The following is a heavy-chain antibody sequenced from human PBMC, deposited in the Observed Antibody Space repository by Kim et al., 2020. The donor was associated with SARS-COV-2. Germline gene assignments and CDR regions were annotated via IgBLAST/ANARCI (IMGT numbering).Heavy chain of an antibody. CDR3: AREGSIAVAGTFDY. Sequence: ASVKVSCKASGYTFTSYAMHWVCQAPGQRLEWMGWINAGNGNTKYSQKFQGRVTITRDTSASTAYMELSSLRSEDTAVYYCAREGSIAVAGTFDYWGQGTLVTVSS. CDR1: GYTFTSYA. J-gene: IGHJ4*02. CDR2: INAGNGNT. V-gene: IGHV1-3*01. D-gene: IGHD6-19*01.